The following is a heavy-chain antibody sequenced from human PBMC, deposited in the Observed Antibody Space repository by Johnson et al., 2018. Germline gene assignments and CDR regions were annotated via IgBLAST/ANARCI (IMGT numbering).Heavy chain of an antibody. Sequence: EVQLVESGGGLVQPGGSLRLSCAASGFTFSSYAMSWVRQAPGKGLEWVSSISSSSSYIYYADSVKGRFTISRDNAKNPLYLQMNSLRAEDTGVYYCGKEECESGYNHYYYYYMGVGGKGTTVTVSS. D-gene: IGHD1-1*01. CDR2: ISSSSSYI. V-gene: IGHV3-21*04. CDR1: GFTFSSYA. CDR3: GKEECESGYNHYYYYYMGV. J-gene: IGHJ6*03.